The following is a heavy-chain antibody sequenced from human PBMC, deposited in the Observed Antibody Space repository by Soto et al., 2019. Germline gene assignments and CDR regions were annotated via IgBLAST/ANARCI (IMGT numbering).Heavy chain of an antibody. V-gene: IGHV1-46*01. J-gene: IGHJ6*02. CDR1: GYTFTSYY. Sequence: GASVKVSCKASGYTFTSYYMHWVRQAPGQGLEWMGIINPSGGSTSYAQKFQGRVTMTRDTSTSTVYMELSSLRSEDTAVYYCARDLIEAAGTVWAEGGDSYYGMDVWGQGTRVTVYS. CDR2: INPSGGST. CDR3: ARDLIEAAGTVWAEGGDSYYGMDV. D-gene: IGHD6-13*01.